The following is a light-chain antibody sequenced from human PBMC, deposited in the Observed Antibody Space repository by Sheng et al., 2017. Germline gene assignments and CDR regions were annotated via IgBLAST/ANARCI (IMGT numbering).Light chain of an antibody. V-gene: IGKV3D-15*01. CDR2: GAS. Sequence: EIVMTQSPVTVSLAPGETATLSCRASQTVSRNVAWHQHRPGXAPRLLIYGASTRATGVPARFSGSGSGTEFTLTISSLQSEDFAVYYCQQNYDWPYTFGQGTKL. J-gene: IGKJ2*01. CDR3: QQNYDWPYT. CDR1: QTVSRN.